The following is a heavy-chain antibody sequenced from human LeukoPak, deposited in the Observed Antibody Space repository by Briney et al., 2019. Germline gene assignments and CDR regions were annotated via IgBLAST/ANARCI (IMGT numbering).Heavy chain of an antibody. Sequence: GGSLRLSCSASGFIFSSYTMHWVRQAPGKGLEHVSTISSNGGSTHYADSVKGRFTISRDNSQNTLYLQMSSLRAEDTAVYYCVKDRTGGRVAFDIWGQGAMVTVSS. CDR1: GFIFSSYT. CDR2: ISSNGGST. V-gene: IGHV3-64D*09. D-gene: IGHD1-14*01. J-gene: IGHJ3*02. CDR3: VKDRTGGRVAFDI.